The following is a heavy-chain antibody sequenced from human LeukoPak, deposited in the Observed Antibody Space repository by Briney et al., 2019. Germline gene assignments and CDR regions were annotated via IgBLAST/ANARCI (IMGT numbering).Heavy chain of an antibody. D-gene: IGHD3-10*01. CDR3: ARGAHYYGSGTDS. CDR1: GGSISSYY. Sequence: PSKTLSLTCTVSGGSISSYYWSWIRQPPGKGLEWIGYIYYSGSTNYNPSLKSRVTISVDTSKNQFSLKLISVTAADTAVYYCARGAHYYGSGTDSWGQGTLVTVSS. J-gene: IGHJ5*02. V-gene: IGHV4-59*01. CDR2: IYYSGST.